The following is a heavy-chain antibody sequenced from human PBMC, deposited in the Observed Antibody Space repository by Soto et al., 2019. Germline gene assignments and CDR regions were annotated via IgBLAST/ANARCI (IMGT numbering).Heavy chain of an antibody. Sequence: QVQLVESGGGVVQPGRSLRLSCAASGFTFSTSGIHWVRQAPGKGLEWVAVIAFDGNNKHYADYVKGRFTISRDNSKNTLYMQMDSLRTEDTAVYYCAKDRITTAYFFYGMDVWGQGTTVIVSS. CDR3: AKDRITTAYFFYGMDV. V-gene: IGHV3-30*18. CDR2: IAFDGNNK. J-gene: IGHJ6*02. D-gene: IGHD4-17*01. CDR1: GFTFSTSG.